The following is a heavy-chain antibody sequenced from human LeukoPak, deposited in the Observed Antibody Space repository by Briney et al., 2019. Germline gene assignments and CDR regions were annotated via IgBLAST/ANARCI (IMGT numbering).Heavy chain of an antibody. D-gene: IGHD1-7*01. V-gene: IGHV3-20*04. CDR2: INWNGGST. J-gene: IGHJ4*02. CDR1: GFTFADYG. CDR3: ASSRITGTRASTYYFDY. Sequence: GGSLRLSCAASGFTFADYGMSWVRQAPGKGLEWVSGINWNGGSTGYADSVKGRFTISRDNAKNSLYLQMNSLRAEDTALYYCASSRITGTRASTYYFDYWGQGTLVTVSS.